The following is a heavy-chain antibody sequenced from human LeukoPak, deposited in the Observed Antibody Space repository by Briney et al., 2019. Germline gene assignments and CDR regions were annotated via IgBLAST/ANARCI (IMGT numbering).Heavy chain of an antibody. Sequence: GGSLRLSCAASGFIFRQYAIHWVRQAPSKGLEWVACIRFDGSKYGDSVKGRFTISRDNSNNMAYLEMDSLRKEDTAVYYCTREDWDFDSWGQGTLVTVSS. V-gene: IGHV3-30*02. J-gene: IGHJ5*01. CDR2: IRFDGS. CDR1: GFIFRQYA. CDR3: TREDWDFDS. D-gene: IGHD3/OR15-3a*01.